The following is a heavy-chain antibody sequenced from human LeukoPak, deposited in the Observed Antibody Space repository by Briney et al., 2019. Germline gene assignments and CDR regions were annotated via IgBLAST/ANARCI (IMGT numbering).Heavy chain of an antibody. D-gene: IGHD2-21*01. CDR3: AKDYNRGLPDY. CDR1: GFSFNSHG. V-gene: IGHV3-30*18. CDR2: ISDDGSKG. J-gene: IGHJ4*02. Sequence: PGGSLRLSCGASGFSFNSHGMHWVRQARDKGLEWVAVISDDGSKGYYADSVKGRFTISRENSKNVLYLQMSSLRAEDTAVYYCAKDYNRGLPDYWGQGTLVIVSS.